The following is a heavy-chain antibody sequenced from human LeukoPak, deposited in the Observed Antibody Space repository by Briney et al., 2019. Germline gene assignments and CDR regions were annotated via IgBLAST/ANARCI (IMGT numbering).Heavy chain of an antibody. CDR2: INSDGSST. Sequence: GGSLRLSCAASGFTFSSYRMHWVRQAPGKGLVWVSRINSDGSSTSYADSVKGRFTISRDNAKNTLYLQMNSLRAEDTAVYYCARVVGYCSSTSCYPGAAGDAFDIWGQGTMVTVSS. D-gene: IGHD2-2*01. J-gene: IGHJ3*02. CDR1: GFTFSSYR. V-gene: IGHV3-74*01. CDR3: ARVVGYCSSTSCYPGAAGDAFDI.